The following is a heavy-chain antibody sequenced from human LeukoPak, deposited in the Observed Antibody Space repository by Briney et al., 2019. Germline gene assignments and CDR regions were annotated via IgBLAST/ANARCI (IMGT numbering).Heavy chain of an antibody. J-gene: IGHJ3*02. V-gene: IGHV1-45*02. D-gene: IGHD3-9*01. Sequence: ASVKVSCKASGYTFTYRYLHWVRQAPGQALEWMGWITPFNGNTNYAQKFQDRVTITRDRSMSTAYMELSSLRSEDTAMYYCATLSEERGAFDIRGQGTMVTVSS. CDR3: ATLSEERGAFDI. CDR2: ITPFNGNT. CDR1: GYTFTYRY.